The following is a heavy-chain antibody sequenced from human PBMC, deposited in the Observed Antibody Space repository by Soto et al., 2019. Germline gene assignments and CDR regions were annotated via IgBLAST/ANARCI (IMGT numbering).Heavy chain of an antibody. J-gene: IGHJ5*02. CDR2: IIPIFGTA. Sequence: QVQLVQSGAEVKKPGSSVKVSCKASGGTFSSYAISWVRQAPGQGLEWMGGIIPIFGTANYAQKFQGRVTITADESTSTAYMELSSLSSEDTAVYYCARVGPQSLVATMVFWFDPWGQGTLVTVSS. CDR1: GGTFSSYA. CDR3: ARVGPQSLVATMVFWFDP. V-gene: IGHV1-69*01. D-gene: IGHD5-12*01.